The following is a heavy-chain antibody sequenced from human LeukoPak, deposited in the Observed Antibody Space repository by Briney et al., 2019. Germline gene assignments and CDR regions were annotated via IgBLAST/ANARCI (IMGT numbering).Heavy chain of an antibody. Sequence: PGGSLRLSCAASGFSFSSYSMKWVRQAPGKGLEWVSYINSSSSIIYYADSVKGRFTISRDNGKNSLYLQMNSLRDEDTAVYYCARVNDATGSMGYWGQGTLVTVSS. D-gene: IGHD3-9*01. CDR3: ARVNDATGSMGY. V-gene: IGHV3-48*02. CDR1: GFSFSSYS. CDR2: INSSSSII. J-gene: IGHJ4*02.